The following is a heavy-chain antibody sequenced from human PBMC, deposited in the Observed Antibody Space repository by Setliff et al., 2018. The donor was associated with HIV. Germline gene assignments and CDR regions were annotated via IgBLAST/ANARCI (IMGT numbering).Heavy chain of an antibody. CDR2: IRSKAYGGAT. Sequence: SLRLSCTASGFTFGDYAMSWVRQAPGKGLEWVGFIRSKAYGGATDYAASVKGRFTISRDDSKSIAYLQMNSLKTEDTAVYYCTRESGRSWEHLYYFDYWGQGTLVTVSS. CDR1: GFTFGDYA. CDR3: TRESGRSWEHLYYFDY. D-gene: IGHD1-26*01. J-gene: IGHJ4*02. V-gene: IGHV3-49*04.